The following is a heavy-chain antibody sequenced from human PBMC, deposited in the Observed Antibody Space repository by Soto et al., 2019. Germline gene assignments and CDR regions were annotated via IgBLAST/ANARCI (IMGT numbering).Heavy chain of an antibody. CDR3: ARVKEVLLWFGELSNWFDP. V-gene: IGHV1-69*13. CDR1: GGTFSSYA. J-gene: IGHJ5*02. CDR2: IIPIFGTA. Sequence: SVKASCKASGGTFSSYAISWVRQAPGQGLEWMGGIIPIFGTANYAQKFQGRVTITADESTSTAYMELSSLRSEDTAVYYCARVKEVLLWFGELSNWFDPWGQGTLVTVSS. D-gene: IGHD3-10*01.